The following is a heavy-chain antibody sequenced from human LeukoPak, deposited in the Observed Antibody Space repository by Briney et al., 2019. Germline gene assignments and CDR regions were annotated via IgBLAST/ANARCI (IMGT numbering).Heavy chain of an antibody. Sequence: GGSLRLSCAVSGFTFVSSWMAWVRRAPGKGLEWVANINQDESEEFYVDSVKGRFTISRDNAKNSLDLQMNSLRAEDTAVYYCARDVGGGHFDYWGQGALVTVSS. J-gene: IGHJ4*02. CDR3: ARDVGGGHFDY. CDR1: GFTFVSSW. D-gene: IGHD2-15*01. CDR2: INQDESEE. V-gene: IGHV3-7*03.